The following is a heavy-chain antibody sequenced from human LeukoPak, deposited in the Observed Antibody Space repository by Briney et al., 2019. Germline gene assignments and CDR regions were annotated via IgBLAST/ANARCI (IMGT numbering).Heavy chain of an antibody. Sequence: GGSLRLSCAASGFTFSSYAVHWVRQAPGKGLEWVAVISYDGSNKYYADSVKGRFTISRAKNTLYLQMNSLRAEDTAVYYCAKWSVSDYYDSSGYPFDYWGQGTLVTVSS. J-gene: IGHJ4*02. CDR2: ISYDGSNK. V-gene: IGHV3-30-3*02. CDR3: AKWSVSDYYDSSGYPFDY. CDR1: GFTFSSYA. D-gene: IGHD3-22*01.